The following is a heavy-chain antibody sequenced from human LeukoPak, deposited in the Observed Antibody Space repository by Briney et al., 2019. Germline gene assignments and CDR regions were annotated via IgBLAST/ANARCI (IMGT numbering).Heavy chain of an antibody. CDR2: IIPILGIA. CDR3: ARDGYDILTGSQRFPNWFDP. J-gene: IGHJ5*02. V-gene: IGHV1-69*04. Sequence: ASVKVSCKASGGTFSSYAISWVRQAPGQGLEWMGRIIPILGIANYAQKFQGRVTITADKSTSTAYMELSSLRSEDTAVYYCARDGYDILTGSQRFPNWFDPWGQGTLVTVSS. D-gene: IGHD3-9*01. CDR1: GGTFSSYA.